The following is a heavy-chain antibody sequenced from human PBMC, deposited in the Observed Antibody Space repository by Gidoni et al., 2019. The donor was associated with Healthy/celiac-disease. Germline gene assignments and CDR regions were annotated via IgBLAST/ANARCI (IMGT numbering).Heavy chain of an antibody. CDR3: ARDYYDSSGSGGY. CDR1: VFPFSSYS. Sequence: VQLVASGGALVKPGGSLRLSGAASVFPFSSYSMNWVRQAPGKGLEWVSSISSSSSYIYYADSVKGRFTISRDNAKNSLYLQMNSLRAEDTAVYYCARDYYDSSGSGGYWGQGTLVTVSS. J-gene: IGHJ4*02. CDR2: ISSSSSYI. V-gene: IGHV3-21*01. D-gene: IGHD3-22*01.